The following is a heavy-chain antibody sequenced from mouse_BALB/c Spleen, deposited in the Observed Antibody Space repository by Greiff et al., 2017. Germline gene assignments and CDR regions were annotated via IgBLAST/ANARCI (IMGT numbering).Heavy chain of an antibody. CDR1: GFTFNTYA. Sequence: EVQRVESGGGLVQPKGSLKLSCAASGFTFNTYAMTWVRQAPGKGLEWVARIRSKSNNYATYYADSVKDRFTISRDDSQSMLYLQMNNLKTEDTAMYYCVRHGTGTDYWGQGTTLTVSS. CDR3: VRHGTGTDY. J-gene: IGHJ2*01. V-gene: IGHV10-1*02. D-gene: IGHD4-1*01. CDR2: IRSKSNNYAT.